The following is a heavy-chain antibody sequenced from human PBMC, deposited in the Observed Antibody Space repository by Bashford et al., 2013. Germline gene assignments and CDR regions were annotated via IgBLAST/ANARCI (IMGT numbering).Heavy chain of an antibody. V-gene: IGHV5-51*01. J-gene: IGHJ4*03. Sequence: GESLKISCEGSGIQLCQPTGSAGCARCPGKGLEWMGIIYPGDSDTRYSPSFQGQVTISADKSISTAYLQWSSLKAADTAMYYCARRIRDSAYSSSSQARQGFDYWGPGNPWSPRLL. CDR2: IYPGDSDT. CDR1: GIQLCQPTG. CDR3: ARRIRDSAYSSSSQARQGFDY. D-gene: IGHD6-6*01.